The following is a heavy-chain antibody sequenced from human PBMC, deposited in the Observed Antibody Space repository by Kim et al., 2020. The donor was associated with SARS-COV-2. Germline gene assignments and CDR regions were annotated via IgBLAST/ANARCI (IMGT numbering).Heavy chain of an antibody. CDR2: INAGNGNT. J-gene: IGHJ4*02. CDR1: GYTFTNYA. Sequence: ASVKVSCKASGYTFTNYAMHWVRQAPGQRLEWMGWINAGNGNTKYSQKFQGRVTITRDTSVSTAYMELSSLRSEDTAVYYCARAQIAVAAFVDYWGQGTLVTVSS. V-gene: IGHV1-3*01. CDR3: ARAQIAVAAFVDY. D-gene: IGHD6-19*01.